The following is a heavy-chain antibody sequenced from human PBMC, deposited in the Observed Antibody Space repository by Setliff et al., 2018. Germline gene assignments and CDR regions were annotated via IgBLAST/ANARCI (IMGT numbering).Heavy chain of an antibody. J-gene: IGHJ4*02. CDR2: ISGYNGKT. D-gene: IGHD3-3*02. V-gene: IGHV1-18*01. Sequence: ASVKVSCKASGYTFTNYGVSWVRQAPGQGLEWMGWISGYNGKTNYAQKVQGRVSMTTHTSTSTAYMDLGSLRSDDTAVYYCARDFNGLALGFWGQGTLVTVSS. CDR1: GYTFTNYG. CDR3: ARDFNGLALGF.